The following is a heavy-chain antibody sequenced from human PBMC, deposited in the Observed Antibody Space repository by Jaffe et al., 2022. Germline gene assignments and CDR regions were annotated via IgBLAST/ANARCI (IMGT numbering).Heavy chain of an antibody. CDR3: AKDCSGWSQDHAFDI. D-gene: IGHD6-19*01. V-gene: IGHV3-9*01. J-gene: IGHJ3*02. Sequence: EVQLVESGGGLVQPGRSLRLSCAASGFTFDDYAMHWVRQAPGKGLEWVSGISWNSGSIGYADSVKGRFTISRDNAKNSLYLQMNSLRAEDTALYYCAKDCSGWSQDHAFDIWGQGTMVTVSS. CDR2: ISWNSGSI. CDR1: GFTFDDYA.